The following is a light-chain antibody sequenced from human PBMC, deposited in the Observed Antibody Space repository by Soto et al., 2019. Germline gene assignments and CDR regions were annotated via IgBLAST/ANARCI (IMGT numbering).Light chain of an antibody. V-gene: IGKV1-5*03. Sequence: IQMTQSPSTLSASVGDSVSINCPASQSISAWLAWYQQKPGKAPRLLIYKASTLEIGVPSRFSGSGSGTEFTLTISSLQPDDVAVYYCQQYNDCSWTFGQGTKVDIK. J-gene: IGKJ1*01. CDR3: QQYNDCSWT. CDR2: KAS. CDR1: QSISAW.